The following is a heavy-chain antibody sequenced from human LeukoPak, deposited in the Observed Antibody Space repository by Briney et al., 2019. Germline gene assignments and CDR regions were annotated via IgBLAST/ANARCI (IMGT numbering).Heavy chain of an antibody. CDR3: TTVRSY. Sequence: GGSLRLSCAVSGFTFSTKSMNWVRQAPGKGLEWVGRIMTKTAGGATDYAAPVKGRFTISRDDSKNTVYLQINSLNTEDTAVYYCTTVRSYWGQGTLVTVSS. CDR1: GFTFSTKS. J-gene: IGHJ4*02. V-gene: IGHV3-15*01. CDR2: IMTKTAGGAT.